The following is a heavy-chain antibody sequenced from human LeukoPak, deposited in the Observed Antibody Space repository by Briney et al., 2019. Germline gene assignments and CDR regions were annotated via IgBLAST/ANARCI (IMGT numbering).Heavy chain of an antibody. CDR1: GGSINPYY. CDR3: ARSTQRYCSGGTCFPYWFDP. D-gene: IGHD2-15*01. CDR2: ISDSGSP. J-gene: IGHJ5*02. V-gene: IGHV4-59*01. Sequence: SETLSLTCTVSGGSINPYYWSWLRQPPGKGLEWIGYISDSGSPSYNSSLKSRVTISIDTSKKQFSLMLSSVTAADTAIYYCARSTQRYCSGGTCFPYWFDPWGRGALVTVSS.